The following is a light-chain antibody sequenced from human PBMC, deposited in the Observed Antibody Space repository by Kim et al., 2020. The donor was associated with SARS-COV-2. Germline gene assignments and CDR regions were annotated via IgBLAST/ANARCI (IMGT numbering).Light chain of an antibody. CDR2: GAS. Sequence: LSVSERERATRSCSASQSVSNYLAWYQQNPEQAPRLLIYGASTRATGIPDSFSGSGSGTEFTLTISSLQSEDFAVYYCQQYNNWRTFGQGTKLEI. CDR3: QQYNNWRT. CDR1: QSVSNY. J-gene: IGKJ2*02. V-gene: IGKV3-15*01.